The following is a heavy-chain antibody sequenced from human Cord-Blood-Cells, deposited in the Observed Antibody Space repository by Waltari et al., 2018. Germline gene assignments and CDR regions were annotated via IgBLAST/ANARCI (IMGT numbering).Heavy chain of an antibody. CDR3: VRVVRGPYYYYGMDV. Sequence: QVQLVQSGAEVKKPGASVKVTCKASGYTFTGYYMHWVRQPPGQGLEWMGWINPNSGGTNYAQKFQGRVTMTRDTSISTAYMELSRLRSDDTAVYYCVRVVRGPYYYYGMDVWGQGTTVTVSS. CDR1: GYTFTGYY. J-gene: IGHJ6*02. D-gene: IGHD3-10*01. CDR2: INPNSGGT. V-gene: IGHV1-2*02.